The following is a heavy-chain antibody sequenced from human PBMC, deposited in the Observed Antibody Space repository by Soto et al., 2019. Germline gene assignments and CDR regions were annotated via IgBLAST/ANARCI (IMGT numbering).Heavy chain of an antibody. V-gene: IGHV4-59*08. D-gene: IGHD2-8*01. J-gene: IGHJ6*03. Sequence: PSETLSLTCTVSGGSISSYYWSWIRQPPGKGLEWIGYIYYSGSTNYNPSLKSRVTISVDTSKNQFSLKLSSVTAADTAVYYCARRWSYMDVWGKGTTVTVS. CDR3: ARRWSYMDV. CDR1: GGSISSYY. CDR2: IYYSGST.